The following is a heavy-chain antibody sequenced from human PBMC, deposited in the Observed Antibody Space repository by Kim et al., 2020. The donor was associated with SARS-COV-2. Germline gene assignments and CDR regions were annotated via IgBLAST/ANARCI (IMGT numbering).Heavy chain of an antibody. V-gene: IGHV1-46*01. J-gene: IGHJ4*02. CDR2: INPRGGST. Sequence: ASVKVSCKASGYTFASYYIHWVRQAPGQGLEWMGRINPRGGSTSYAQKFQGRVTMTRDTSTSTVYMELSSLRSEDTAVYYCARETHGAMVREVVPDYWGQ. CDR3: ARETHGAMVREVVPDY. D-gene: IGHD3-10*01. CDR1: GYTFASYY.